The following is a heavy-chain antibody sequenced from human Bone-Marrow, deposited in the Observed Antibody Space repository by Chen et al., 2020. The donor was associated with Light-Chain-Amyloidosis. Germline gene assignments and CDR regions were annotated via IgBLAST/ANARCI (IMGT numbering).Heavy chain of an antibody. Sequence: QVQLVESGGGVVQPGRSLRLSCAASGFTFSSYGKHWVRQATGKGLEWVAVISYDGSNKYYADSVKGRFTISRDNSKNTLYLQMNSLRAEDTAVYYCAKEWNTMIVVARPRGIDYWGQGTLVTVSS. V-gene: IGHV3-30*18. D-gene: IGHD3-22*01. CDR2: ISYDGSNK. J-gene: IGHJ4*02. CDR3: AKEWNTMIVVARPRGIDY. CDR1: GFTFSSYG.